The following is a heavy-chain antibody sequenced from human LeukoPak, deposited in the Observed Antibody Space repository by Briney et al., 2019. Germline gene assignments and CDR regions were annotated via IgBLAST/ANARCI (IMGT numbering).Heavy chain of an antibody. V-gene: IGHV3-7*03. D-gene: IGHD3-16*01. CDR3: ARDGFGTGSN. Sequence: GGSLRLSCAASGLTFSNYWMDWVRQAPGKGLEWVANIKQDGSEKNYVDSVKGRFVISRDNAKNSLYLQMNTLRADDTAVYYCARDGFGTGSNWGQGTLVTVSS. CDR1: GLTFSNYW. J-gene: IGHJ4*02. CDR2: IKQDGSEK.